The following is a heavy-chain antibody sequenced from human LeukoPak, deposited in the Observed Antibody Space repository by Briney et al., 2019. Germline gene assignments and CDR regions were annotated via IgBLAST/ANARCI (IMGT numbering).Heavy chain of an antibody. Sequence: PSEPLSLTCAVYGVSFSGYYWSWIRQPPGKGLEWIGEINHSASTSYNPSLKSRVTISVDTSKSQFSLKLSSVTAADTAVYYCVCSGDRRWFVPWGQGALVTVSS. D-gene: IGHD3-10*02. V-gene: IGHV4-34*01. CDR1: GVSFSGYY. J-gene: IGHJ5*02. CDR2: INHSAST. CDR3: VCSGDRRWFVP.